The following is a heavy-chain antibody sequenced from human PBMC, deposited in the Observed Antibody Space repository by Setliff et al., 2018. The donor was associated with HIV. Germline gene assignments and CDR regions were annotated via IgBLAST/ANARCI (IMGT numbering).Heavy chain of an antibody. J-gene: IGHJ2*01. V-gene: IGHV1-18*01. D-gene: IGHD1-26*01. CDR1: GYTFTSYG. CDR2: ITSYNGNT. Sequence: ASVKVSCKASGYTFTSYGITWVRQAPGQGLEWMGWITSYNGNTNYAKKFKGRVTMTTDTYTSIAYMELKSLRSEDTAVYYCARDHHSGRGSNFPWYSDLWGRGTLVTVSS. CDR3: ARDHHSGRGSNFPWYSDL.